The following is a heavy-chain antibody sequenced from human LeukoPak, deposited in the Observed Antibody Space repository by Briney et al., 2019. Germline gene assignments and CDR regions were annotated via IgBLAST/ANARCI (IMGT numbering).Heavy chain of an antibody. Sequence: GGSLRLSCAASGFTFSDYYMSWIRQAPGKGLEWVSYISSSGSTIYCADSVKGRFTVSRDNAKNSLYLQMNSLRAEDTAVYYCARDSTGDPHYYYYGMDVWGQGTTVTVSS. CDR3: ARDSTGDPHYYYYGMDV. CDR2: ISSSGSTI. J-gene: IGHJ6*02. D-gene: IGHD4-17*01. V-gene: IGHV3-11*01. CDR1: GFTFSDYY.